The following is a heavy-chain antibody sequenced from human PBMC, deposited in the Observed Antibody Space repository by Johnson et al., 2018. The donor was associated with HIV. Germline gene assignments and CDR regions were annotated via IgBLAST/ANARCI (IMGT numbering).Heavy chain of an antibody. CDR1: GFTFDDYA. Sequence: VQLVESGGVVVQPGGSLRLSCAASGFTFDDYAMHWVRQAPGKGLEWVSGISWNSGSIGYADSVKGRFTISRDNDKNSLYLQMNSLRAEDTAVYYCAKNRDYGDGDGFDMWGQGTMVTVSS. J-gene: IGHJ3*02. V-gene: IGHV3-9*01. D-gene: IGHD4-17*01. CDR2: ISWNSGSI. CDR3: AKNRDYGDGDGFDM.